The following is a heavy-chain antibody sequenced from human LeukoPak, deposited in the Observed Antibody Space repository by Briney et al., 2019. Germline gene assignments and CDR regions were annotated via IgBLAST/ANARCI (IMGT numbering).Heavy chain of an antibody. CDR2: ISWDGGST. V-gene: IGHV3-43*01. CDR1: GFTFDDYT. D-gene: IGHD3-9*01. CDR3: ASSPYYDILTGYYGGFAY. J-gene: IGHJ4*02. Sequence: PGGSLRLSCAASGFTFDDYTMHLVRQAPGEGLEWVSLISWDGGSTYYADSVKGRFTISRDNSKNSLYLQMNSLRTEDTALYYCASSPYYDILTGYYGGFAYWGQGTLVTVSS.